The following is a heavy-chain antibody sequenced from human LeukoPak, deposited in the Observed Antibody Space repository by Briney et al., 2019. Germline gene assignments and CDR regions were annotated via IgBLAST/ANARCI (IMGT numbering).Heavy chain of an antibody. CDR1: GFTFSSYT. J-gene: IGHJ4*02. D-gene: IGHD1-20*01. CDR2: ISYDGSNK. Sequence: GGSLRLSCAASGFTFSSYTMNWVRQAPGKGLEWVAVISYDGSNKYYADSVKGRFTISRDNSKNTLYLQMNSLRAEDTAVHYCARGMPVYNWNDLVDYWGQGTLVTVSS. V-gene: IGHV3-30-3*01. CDR3: ARGMPVYNWNDLVDY.